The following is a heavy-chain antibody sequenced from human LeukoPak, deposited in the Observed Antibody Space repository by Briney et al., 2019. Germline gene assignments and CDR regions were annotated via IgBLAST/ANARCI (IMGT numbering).Heavy chain of an antibody. CDR1: GFTFSNYW. CDR3: ARDYDYPWGSYRYDAFDV. CDR2: INSDASTT. J-gene: IGHJ3*01. Sequence: GGSLRLSCAASGFTFSNYWMHWVRQAPGKELVWVSHINSDASTTTYADFVKGRFTISRDNAKNTLYLQMSSLGAEDTAVYYCARDYDYPWGSYRYDAFDVRGQGTVVTVSS. V-gene: IGHV3-74*01. D-gene: IGHD3-16*02.